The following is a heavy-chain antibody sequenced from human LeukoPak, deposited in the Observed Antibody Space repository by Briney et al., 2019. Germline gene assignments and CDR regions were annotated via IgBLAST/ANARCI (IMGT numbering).Heavy chain of an antibody. Sequence: GGSLRLLCAASGFPFSSHSMIWVRQAPGKGLEYVSSISSSSSYIYYADSVKGRFTISRDNAKNSLYLQLNSLRAEDTAVYYFARVVFYDILASYYSGNWFVPWGEGGLVTV. D-gene: IGHD3-9*01. V-gene: IGHV3-21*01. J-gene: IGHJ5*02. CDR1: GFPFSSHS. CDR2: ISSSSSYI. CDR3: ARVVFYDILASYYSGNWFVP.